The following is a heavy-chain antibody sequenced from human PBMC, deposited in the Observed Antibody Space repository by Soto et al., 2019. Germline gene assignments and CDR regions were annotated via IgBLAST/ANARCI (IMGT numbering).Heavy chain of an antibody. Sequence: EVQLLESGGGLVQPGGSLRLSCAASGFTFSSYAMSWVRQAPGKGLEWVSAISGSGGSTYYADSVKGRFTISRDNSKNTLYLQMNSLRAEDTAVYYCAKDRAASLRSVGSSWFDPWGQGTLVTVSS. CDR2: ISGSGGST. V-gene: IGHV3-23*01. CDR1: GFTFSSYA. D-gene: IGHD2-2*01. CDR3: AKDRAASLRSVGSSWFDP. J-gene: IGHJ5*02.